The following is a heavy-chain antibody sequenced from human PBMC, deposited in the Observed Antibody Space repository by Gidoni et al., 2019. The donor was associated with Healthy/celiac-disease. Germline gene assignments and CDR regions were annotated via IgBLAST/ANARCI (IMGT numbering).Heavy chain of an antibody. V-gene: IGHV3-33*01. CDR1: GFPFSSYG. Sequence: QVQLVESGGGVVQPGRSLRLSCAASGFPFSSYGMHWVRQAPGKGLEWVAVIWYDGSNKYYADSVKGRFTISRDNSKNTLYLQMNSLRAEDTAVYYCARDLVLMVYAPPGYYYYGMDVWGQGTTVTVSS. J-gene: IGHJ6*02. CDR2: IWYDGSNK. CDR3: ARDLVLMVYAPPGYYYYGMDV. D-gene: IGHD2-8*01.